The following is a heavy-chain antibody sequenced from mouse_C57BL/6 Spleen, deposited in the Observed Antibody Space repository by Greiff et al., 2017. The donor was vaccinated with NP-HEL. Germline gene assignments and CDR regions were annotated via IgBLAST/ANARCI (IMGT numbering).Heavy chain of an antibody. CDR3: TTRITTVVATDY. CDR1: GFNIKDDY. J-gene: IGHJ2*01. Sequence: VQLQQSGAELVRPGASVKLSCTASGFNIKDDYMHWVKQRPEQGLERIGWIDPENGDTEYASKFQGKATITADTSSNTAYLQLSSLTSEDTAVYYCTTRITTVVATDYWGQGTTLTVSS. CDR2: IDPENGDT. V-gene: IGHV14-4*01. D-gene: IGHD1-1*01.